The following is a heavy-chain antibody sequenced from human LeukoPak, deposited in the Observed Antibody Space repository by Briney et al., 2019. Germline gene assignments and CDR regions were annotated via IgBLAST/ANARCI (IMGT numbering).Heavy chain of an antibody. V-gene: IGHV3-33*06. Sequence: GGSLRLSCAASGFTFSSYSMHWVRQAPGKVLEWVAVIWYDGSNKYYADSVKGRFTISSDNSKNTLYLQMNSLSAEDTAVYYCAKGNDFWSGYLDYWGQGTLVTVSS. CDR1: GFTFSSYS. CDR3: AKGNDFWSGYLDY. J-gene: IGHJ4*02. D-gene: IGHD3-3*01. CDR2: IWYDGSNK.